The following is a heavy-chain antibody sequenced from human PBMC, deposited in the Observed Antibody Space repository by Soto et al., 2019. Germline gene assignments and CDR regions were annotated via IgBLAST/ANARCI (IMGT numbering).Heavy chain of an antibody. D-gene: IGHD3-3*01. CDR3: ARDPGGENYEFWSGYYTGGWFDP. CDR1: GYTFTGYY. V-gene: IGHV1-2*04. CDR2: INPNSGGT. J-gene: IGHJ5*02. Sequence: QVQLVQSGAEVKKPGASVKVSCKASGYTFTGYYMHWVRQAPGQGLEWMGWINPNSGGTNYAQKYQGWVNMPRDTSISTAYMELGRLRSYATAVYYCARDPGGENYEFWSGYYTGGWFDPWGQGTLVTVSS.